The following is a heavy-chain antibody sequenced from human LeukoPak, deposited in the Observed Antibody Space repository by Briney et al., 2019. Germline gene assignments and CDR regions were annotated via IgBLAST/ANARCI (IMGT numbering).Heavy chain of an antibody. CDR1: GGTFSSYA. V-gene: IGHV1-69*05. J-gene: IGHJ4*02. CDR3: ATPRRGSWPFFDY. CDR2: IIPIFGTA. D-gene: IGHD6-13*01. Sequence: SVKVSCKASGGTFSSYAISWVRQAPGQGLEWMGGIIPIFGTANYAQKFQGRVTITTDESTSTTYMELSSLRSEDTAVYYCATPRRGSWPFFDYWGQGTLVTVSS.